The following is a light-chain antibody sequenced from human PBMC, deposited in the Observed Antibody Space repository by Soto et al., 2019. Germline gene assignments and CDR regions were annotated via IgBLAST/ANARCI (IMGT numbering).Light chain of an antibody. CDR3: KQYSSMLS. V-gene: IGKV1-33*01. CDR2: DAS. Sequence: DLPMTQSPSSLSASVGDRVTIACRSSHDVSRNLNWLQQKRGEAPKLRIYDASNLERGVPSRFSGSGAGTGFIRTISSLQPEDVATYFCKQYSSMLSFGGGT. J-gene: IGKJ4*01. CDR1: HDVSRN.